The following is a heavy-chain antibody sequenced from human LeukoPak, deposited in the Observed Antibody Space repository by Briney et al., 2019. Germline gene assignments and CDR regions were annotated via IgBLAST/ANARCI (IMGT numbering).Heavy chain of an antibody. J-gene: IGHJ4*02. CDR1: GGTFSTYA. V-gene: IGHV1-69*04. CDR3: ATGIGTLWSGYYHDY. CDR2: IIPVLGVA. D-gene: IGHD3-3*01. Sequence: SVTISCKASGGTFSTYAISWVRQAPGQGLEWMGRIIPVLGVANYAQKFQGRVTISADKSTSTAYMEVSSLRSEDTAVYYCATGIGTLWSGYYHDYWGQGTLVTVSS.